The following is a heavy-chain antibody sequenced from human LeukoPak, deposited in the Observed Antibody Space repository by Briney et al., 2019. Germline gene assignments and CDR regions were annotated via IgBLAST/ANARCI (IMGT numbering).Heavy chain of an antibody. D-gene: IGHD3-10*01. V-gene: IGHV3-23*01. CDR1: GFTFSSYA. CDR3: ASRRGGIDY. J-gene: IGHJ4*01. CDR2: ISGSRSNT. Sequence: GGSLRLSCAASGFTFSSYAMSWVRQAPGKGLEWVSAISGSRSNTYYADSVKGRFTISRDNSKNTLYLQMNSLRADDTAVYYCASRRGGIDYGGQEPWSPSPQ.